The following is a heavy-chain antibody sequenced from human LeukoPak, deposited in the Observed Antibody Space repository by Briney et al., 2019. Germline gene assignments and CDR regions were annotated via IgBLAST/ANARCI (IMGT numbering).Heavy chain of an antibody. J-gene: IGHJ4*02. V-gene: IGHV4-34*01. CDR1: GGSFSGYY. D-gene: IGHD7-27*01. CDR2: INHSGST. Sequence: SETLSLTCAVYGGSFSGYYWSWTRQPPGKGLEWIGEINHSGSTYYNPSLKSRVTISVDRSKNQFSLKLSSVTAADTAVYYCARGTKLGLFDYWGQGTLVTVSS. CDR3: ARGTKLGLFDY.